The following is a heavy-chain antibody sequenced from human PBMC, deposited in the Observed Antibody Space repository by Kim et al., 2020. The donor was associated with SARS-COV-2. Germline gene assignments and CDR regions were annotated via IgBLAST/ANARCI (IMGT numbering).Heavy chain of an antibody. D-gene: IGHD3-16*02. CDR1: GFTFSNAW. Sequence: GGSLRLSCAASGFTFSNAWMSWVRQAPGKGLEWVGRIKSKTDGGTTDYAAPVKGRFTISRDDSKNTLYLQMNSLKTEDTAVYYCTTDHDYVWGSYRPSGDAFDIWGQGTMVTVSS. V-gene: IGHV3-15*01. CDR2: IKSKTDGGTT. CDR3: TTDHDYVWGSYRPSGDAFDI. J-gene: IGHJ3*02.